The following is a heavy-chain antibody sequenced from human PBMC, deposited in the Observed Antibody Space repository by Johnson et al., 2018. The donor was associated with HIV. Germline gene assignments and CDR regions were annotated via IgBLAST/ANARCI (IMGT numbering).Heavy chain of an antibody. CDR1: GFTFSNYD. CDR3: ARPSVTTRDAFDI. Sequence: VQLVESGGGVVQPGRSLRLSCAASGFTFSNYDIHWVRQAPGKGLEWVANINQDGSDKYYVESVKGRFTISRDNAQNSLYLEINSLRAEDTALYYCARPSVTTRDAFDIWGQGTMVTVSS. V-gene: IGHV3-7*03. CDR2: INQDGSDK. D-gene: IGHD4-17*01. J-gene: IGHJ3*02.